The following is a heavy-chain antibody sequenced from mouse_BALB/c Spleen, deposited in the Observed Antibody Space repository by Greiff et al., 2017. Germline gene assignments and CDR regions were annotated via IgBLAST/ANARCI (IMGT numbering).Heavy chain of an antibody. Sequence: QVQLKQSGAELVRPGVSVKISCKGSGYTFTDYAMHWVKQSHAKSLEWIGVISTYYGDASYNQKFKGKATMTVDKSSSTAYMELARLTSEDSAIYYCARDSHFDYWGQGTTLTVSS. J-gene: IGHJ2*01. CDR2: ISTYYGDA. CDR3: ARDSHFDY. CDR1: GYTFTDYA. V-gene: IGHV1S137*01.